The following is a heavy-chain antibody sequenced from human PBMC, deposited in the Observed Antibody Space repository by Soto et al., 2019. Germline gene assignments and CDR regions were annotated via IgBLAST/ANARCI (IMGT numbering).Heavy chain of an antibody. J-gene: IGHJ5*02. CDR1: GFTFSKYW. CDR3: ARDLAESLGWFDP. Sequence: GGSLRLSCAASGFTFSKYWIHWVRQAPGKELVWDSRIKGDESTTNYADSVMGRFTISRDNAKNSLYLQMNSLRADDTAVYYCARDLAESLGWFDPWGQGTLVTVSS. CDR2: IKGDESTT. V-gene: IGHV3-74*01. D-gene: IGHD3-16*01.